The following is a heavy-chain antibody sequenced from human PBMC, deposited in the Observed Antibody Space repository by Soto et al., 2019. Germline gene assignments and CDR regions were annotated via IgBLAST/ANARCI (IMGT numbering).Heavy chain of an antibody. CDR2: ISYDGSNK. J-gene: IGHJ4*02. CDR1: GFTFSDYA. Sequence: QVQLVESGGGVVQPGRSLRLSCAASGFTFSDYALHWVRQAPGKGLEWVAVISYDGSNKYYADSVKGRFTVSRDNSKNTLYLQMNSLRAEDTAVYYGARERSHSSSSYFEYWGQGTLVTVSS. CDR3: ARERSHSSSSYFEY. D-gene: IGHD6-6*01. V-gene: IGHV3-30-3*01.